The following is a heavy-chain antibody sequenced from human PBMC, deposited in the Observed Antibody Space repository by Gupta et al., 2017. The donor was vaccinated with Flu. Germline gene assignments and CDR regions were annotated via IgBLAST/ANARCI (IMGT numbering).Heavy chain of an antibody. J-gene: IGHJ4*02. D-gene: IGHD5-18*01. CDR2: IKNKASGYTT. Sequence: EVQLVESGGGLVQPGGSLRPSCPASGFTFSDPYMDWVRQTPGKGLEWVARIKNKASGYTTQYAASVKGRFIISRDDSKNSLSLQMNSLNTEDTAIYYCIRDWNTAMFDWGQGALVTVSS. CDR1: GFTFSDPY. CDR3: IRDWNTAMFD. V-gene: IGHV3-72*01.